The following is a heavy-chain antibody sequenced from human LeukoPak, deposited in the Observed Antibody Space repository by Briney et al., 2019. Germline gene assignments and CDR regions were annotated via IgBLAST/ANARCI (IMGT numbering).Heavy chain of an antibody. J-gene: IGHJ4*02. V-gene: IGHV3-23*01. CDR1: GLTFSDYA. CDR3: AKDYSDSRVADVFLEY. CDR2: ITSGFTP. D-gene: IGHD2-15*01. Sequence: PGGSLSLSCAASGLTFSDYAMSWFRQAPGKGLEWVSGITSGFTPHYADSVKGRFTISRDNSKNTFHLQLNSLRAEDTAVYYCAKDYSDSRVADVFLEYWGQGTLVTVS.